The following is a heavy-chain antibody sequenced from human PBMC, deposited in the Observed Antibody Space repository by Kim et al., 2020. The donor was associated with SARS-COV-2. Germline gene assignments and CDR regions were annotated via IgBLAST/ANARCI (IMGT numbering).Heavy chain of an antibody. D-gene: IGHD3-10*01. CDR2: INHSGST. CDR3: ARAPPRRYYYGSGSYYNGWGYYYYGMDV. J-gene: IGHJ6*02. Sequence: SETLSLTCAVYGGSFSGYYWSWIRQPPGKGLEWIGEINHSGSTNYNPSLKSRVTISVDTSKNQFSLKLSSVTAADTAVYYCARAPPRRYYYGSGSYYNGWGYYYYGMDVWGQGTTVTVSS. V-gene: IGHV4-34*01. CDR1: GGSFSGYY.